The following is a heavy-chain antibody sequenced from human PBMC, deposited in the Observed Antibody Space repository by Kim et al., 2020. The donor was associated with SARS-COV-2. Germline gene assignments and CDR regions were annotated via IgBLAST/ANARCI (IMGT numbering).Heavy chain of an antibody. V-gene: IGHV3-48*03. CDR2: ISSSGSTI. Sequence: GGSLRLSCAASGFTFSRYEMNWVRQAPGKGLEWVSYISSSGSTIYYADSVKGRFTISRDNAKNSLYLQMNSLRAEDTAVYYCARGGYTVMASYYYYGMDVWGQGTTVTVSS. J-gene: IGHJ6*02. CDR3: ARGGYTVMASYYYYGMDV. D-gene: IGHD5-18*01. CDR1: GFTFSRYE.